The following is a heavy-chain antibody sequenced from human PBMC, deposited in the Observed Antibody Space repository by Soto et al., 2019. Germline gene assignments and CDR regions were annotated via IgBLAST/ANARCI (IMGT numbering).Heavy chain of an antibody. CDR3: ARVSVATTYGMDV. D-gene: IGHD5-12*01. CDR2: IYYSGST. CDR1: GGSISSYY. Sequence: PSETLSLTCTVSGGSISSYYWSWIRQPPGKGLKWIGYIYYSGSTNYNPSLKSRVTISVDTSKNKFSLKLSSVTAADAAVYYCARVSVATTYGMDVWGQGTTVTVSS. J-gene: IGHJ6*02. V-gene: IGHV4-59*01.